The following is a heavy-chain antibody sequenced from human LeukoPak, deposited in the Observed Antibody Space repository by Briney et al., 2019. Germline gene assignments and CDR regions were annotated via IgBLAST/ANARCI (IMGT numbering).Heavy chain of an antibody. CDR1: GYTFTGYY. D-gene: IGHD2-2*01. Sequence: ASVKVSCKASGYTFTGYYMHWVRQAPGQGLEWMGWINPNRGDTNYAQKFQGRVTMTRDTSISTAYMELSRLRSDDTAVYYCARRSGAMTFDYWGQGTLVTVSS. CDR3: ARRSGAMTFDY. V-gene: IGHV1-2*02. J-gene: IGHJ4*02. CDR2: INPNRGDT.